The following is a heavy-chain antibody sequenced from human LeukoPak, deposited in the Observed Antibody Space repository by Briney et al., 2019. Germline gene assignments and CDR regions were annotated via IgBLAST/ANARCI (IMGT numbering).Heavy chain of an antibody. CDR3: AKGVHIVVVTAISN. Sequence: GGSLRLSCAASGFTFSSYAMTWVRQAPGKGLEWVSVISGSGGTTYYADSVKGRFTISRDSSKNTLYVQMNSLRAEDTAVYYRAKGVHIVVVTAISNWGQGTLVTVSS. V-gene: IGHV3-23*01. CDR1: GFTFSSYA. CDR2: ISGSGGTT. D-gene: IGHD2-21*02. J-gene: IGHJ4*02.